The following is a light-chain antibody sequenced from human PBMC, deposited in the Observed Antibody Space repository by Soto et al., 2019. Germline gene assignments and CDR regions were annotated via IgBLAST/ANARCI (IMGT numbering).Light chain of an antibody. J-gene: IGLJ1*01. Sequence: QSALTQPASVSGSPGQSITISCTGTTSDVGGYNYVSWYQQYPGKAPKLMISEVTNRPSGVSNRFSGSKSGNTASLAISGHQAEDEDDYYCSSYTSSITLVFGTGTKLTVL. CDR3: SSYTSSITLV. CDR1: TSDVGGYNY. CDR2: EVT. V-gene: IGLV2-14*01.